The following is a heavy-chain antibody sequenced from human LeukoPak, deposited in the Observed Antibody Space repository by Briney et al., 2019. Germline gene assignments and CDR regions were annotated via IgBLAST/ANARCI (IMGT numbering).Heavy chain of an antibody. CDR3: ARARGYYGSGSGFDY. CDR2: INHSGST. D-gene: IGHD3-10*01. J-gene: IGHJ4*02. Sequence: SETLSVTCAVYGGSFSGYYWSWIRQPPGKGLEWIGGINHSGSTNYNPSLKSRVTISVDTSKNQFSLKLSSVIAADTAVYYCARARGYYGSGSGFDYWGQGTLVTVSS. V-gene: IGHV4-34*01. CDR1: GGSFSGYY.